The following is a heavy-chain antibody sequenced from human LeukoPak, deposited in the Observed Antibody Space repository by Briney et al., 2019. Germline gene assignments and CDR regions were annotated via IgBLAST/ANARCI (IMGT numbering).Heavy chain of an antibody. J-gene: IGHJ4*02. CDR2: INGDGSAT. Sequence: GGSLRLSCAASGFTFSGHWMFWMRQAPGKGLAWVSRINGDGSATNYAGSMKGRFTISRDNAKNILYLQMNSLRAEDTAVYYCARGIPFDYWGQGTLVTVSS. CDR3: ARGIPFDY. V-gene: IGHV3-74*01. CDR1: GFTFSGHW. D-gene: IGHD2-21*01.